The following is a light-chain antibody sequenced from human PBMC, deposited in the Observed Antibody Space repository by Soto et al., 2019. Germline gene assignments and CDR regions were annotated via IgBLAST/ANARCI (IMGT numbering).Light chain of an antibody. CDR3: SSYAGSNNFVL. V-gene: IGLV2-8*01. CDR2: EVS. Sequence: QSALTQPPSASGSPGQSVTISCTGTSSDVGGYNYVSWYQQYPGEAPQLMIYEVSKRSSGVPDRFSGSKSGNTASLTVSGLQAEDEADYYCSSYAGSNNFVLFGGGTKLTVL. CDR1: SSDVGGYNY. J-gene: IGLJ2*01.